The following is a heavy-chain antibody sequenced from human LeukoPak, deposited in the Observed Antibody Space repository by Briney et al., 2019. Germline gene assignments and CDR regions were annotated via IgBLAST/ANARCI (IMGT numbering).Heavy chain of an antibody. CDR2: VYPGDSDT. CDR1: GYSFTSYW. Sequence: GESLKIPCKGSGYSFTSYWIAWVRQMPGKGLEWMGIVYPGDSDTRYSPSFQGQVTISADKFITTAYLQWSSLKASDTAMYYCARLYLPYTSAWYGSAFDIWGQGTMVTVSS. V-gene: IGHV5-51*01. J-gene: IGHJ3*02. CDR3: ARLYLPYTSAWYGSAFDI. D-gene: IGHD6-13*01.